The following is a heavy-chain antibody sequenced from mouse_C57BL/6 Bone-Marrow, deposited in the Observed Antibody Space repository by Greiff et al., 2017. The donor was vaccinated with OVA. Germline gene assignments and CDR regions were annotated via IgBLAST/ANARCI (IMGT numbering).Heavy chain of an antibody. CDR3: ARHRDYDWFAY. CDR2: ISSGGSYT. CDR1: GFTFSSYG. V-gene: IGHV5-6*01. J-gene: IGHJ3*01. D-gene: IGHD2-4*01. Sequence: EVKVVESGGDLVTPGGSLKLSCAASGFTFSSYGMSWVRQTPDKRLEWVATISSGGSYTYYPDSVKGRFTISRDNAKNTLYLQMSSLKSEDTAMYYCARHRDYDWFAYWGQGTLVTVSA.